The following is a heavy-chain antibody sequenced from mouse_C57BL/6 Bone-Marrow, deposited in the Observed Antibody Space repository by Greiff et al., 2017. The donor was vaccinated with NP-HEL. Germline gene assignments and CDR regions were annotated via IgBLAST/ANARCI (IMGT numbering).Heavy chain of an antibody. V-gene: IGHV1-42*01. Sequence: VQLQQSGPELVKPGASVKISCKASGYSFTGYYMNWVKQSPEQSLEWIGEINPSTGGTTYNQKFKAKATLTVDKSSSTAYMQLKSLTSEDSAVYYCARGSSGGAWFAYWGQGTLVTVSA. J-gene: IGHJ3*01. D-gene: IGHD3-2*02. CDR2: INPSTGGT. CDR3: ARGSSGGAWFAY. CDR1: GYSFTGYY.